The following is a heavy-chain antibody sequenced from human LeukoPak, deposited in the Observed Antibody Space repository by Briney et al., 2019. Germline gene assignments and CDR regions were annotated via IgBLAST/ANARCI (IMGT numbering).Heavy chain of an antibody. CDR2: IYHSGST. J-gene: IGHJ4*02. CDR3: ASASSLALIDY. Sequence: SETLSLTCAVSGGSISSGGYSWRWIRQPPGKGLEWIGYIYHSGSTYYNLSLKSRVTISVDRSKNQFSLKLSSVTAADTAVYYCASASSLALIDYWGQGTLVTVSS. V-gene: IGHV4-30-2*01. CDR1: GGSISSGGYS. D-gene: IGHD6-13*01.